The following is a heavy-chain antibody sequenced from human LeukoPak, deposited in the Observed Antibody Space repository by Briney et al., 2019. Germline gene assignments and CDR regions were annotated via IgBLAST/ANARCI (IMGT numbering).Heavy chain of an antibody. CDR3: ARGGHFDWSRIDYFDY. CDR2: IYYSGST. V-gene: IGHV4-39*07. CDR1: GDSISSSIYY. D-gene: IGHD3-9*01. J-gene: IGHJ4*02. Sequence: SETLSLTCSVSGDSISSSIYYWGWIRQSPGKGLEWIGSIYYSGSTYYNPSLKSRVTMSVDTSKNQFSLKLSSVTAADTAVYYCARGGHFDWSRIDYFDYWGQGTLVTVSS.